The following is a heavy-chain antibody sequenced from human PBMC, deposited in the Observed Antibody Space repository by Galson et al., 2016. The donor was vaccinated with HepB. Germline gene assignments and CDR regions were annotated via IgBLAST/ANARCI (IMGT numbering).Heavy chain of an antibody. CDR1: GFTFRSYG. CDR2: IWFDGSEK. V-gene: IGHV3-33*01. CDR3: ARAVYSDTGGSSRYFDL. J-gene: IGHJ2*01. Sequence: SLRLSCAASGFTFRSYGMHWFRQAPGKGLEWVAVIWFDGSEKYYADSVEGRFTISRDNSEKTLFLRMNSLRGDDAAVYYCARAVYSDTGGSSRYFDLWGRGTLVTVSS. D-gene: IGHD3-10*01.